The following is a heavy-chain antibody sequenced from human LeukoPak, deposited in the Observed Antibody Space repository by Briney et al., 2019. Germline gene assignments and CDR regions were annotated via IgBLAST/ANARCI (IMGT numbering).Heavy chain of an antibody. CDR3: ARGDYYYDSSGYFDY. Sequence: GGSLRLSCAASGFTFSDYYMSWIRQAPGKGLEWVSYISSSSSTIYYADSVKGRFTISRDNAKNSLYLQMNSLRAEDTAVYYCARGDYYYDSSGYFDYWGQGTLVTVSS. V-gene: IGHV3-11*04. D-gene: IGHD3-22*01. J-gene: IGHJ4*02. CDR2: ISSSSSTI. CDR1: GFTFSDYY.